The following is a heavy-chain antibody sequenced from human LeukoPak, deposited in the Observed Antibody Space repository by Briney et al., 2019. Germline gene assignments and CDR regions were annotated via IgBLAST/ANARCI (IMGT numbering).Heavy chain of an antibody. CDR2: TYYSGST. Sequence: SETLSLTCTVSGGSISSYYWSWIRQPPGKGLEWIGYTYYSGSTNYNPSLKSRVTISVDTSKNQFSLKLSSVTAADTAVYYCARDPGSYGMDVWGQGTTVTVSS. V-gene: IGHV4-59*01. CDR1: GGSISSYY. J-gene: IGHJ6*02. CDR3: ARDPGSYGMDV. D-gene: IGHD1-26*01.